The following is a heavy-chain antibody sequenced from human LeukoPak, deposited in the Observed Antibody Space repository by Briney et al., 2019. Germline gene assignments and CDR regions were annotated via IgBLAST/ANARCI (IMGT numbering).Heavy chain of an antibody. V-gene: IGHV3-30*02. D-gene: IGHD3-10*01. CDR3: AKDSTPPVLLWFGEFVNYMDV. Sequence: PGGSLRLSCAASGFTFSSYGMHWVRQAPGKGLEWVAFIRYDGSNKYYADSVKGRFTISRDNSKNTLYLQMNSLRAEDTAVYYCAKDSTPPVLLWFGEFVNYMDVWGKGTTVTISS. CDR2: IRYDGSNK. J-gene: IGHJ6*03. CDR1: GFTFSSYG.